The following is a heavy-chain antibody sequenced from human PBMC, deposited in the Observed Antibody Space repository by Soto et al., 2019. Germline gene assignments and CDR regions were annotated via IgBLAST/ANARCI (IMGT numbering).Heavy chain of an antibody. CDR1: GGTFSSYA. CDR3: ARDYNNYYGSGSQPAGY. CDR2: IIPIFGTA. J-gene: IGHJ4*02. V-gene: IGHV1-69*13. Sequence: GASVKVSCKASGGTFSSYAISWVRQAPGQGLEWMGGIIPIFGTANYAQKFQGRVTITADESTSTAYMELSSLRSEDTAVYYCARDYNNYYGSGSQPAGYWGQGTLVTVSS. D-gene: IGHD3-10*01.